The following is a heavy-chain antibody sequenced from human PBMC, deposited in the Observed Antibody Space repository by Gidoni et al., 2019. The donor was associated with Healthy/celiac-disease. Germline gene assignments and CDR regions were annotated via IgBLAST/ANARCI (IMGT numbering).Heavy chain of an antibody. D-gene: IGHD3-22*01. Sequence: EVQLGESGGGLVKRGGSLRLSCAASGFTFSSYSMNWVRQAPGKGLEWVSSISSSSSYIYYADSVKGRFTISRDNAKNSLYLQMNSLRAEDTAVYYCARDLFGEDYYDSSPDAFDIWGQGTMVTVSS. CDR2: ISSSSSYI. CDR3: ARDLFGEDYYDSSPDAFDI. CDR1: GFTFSSYS. V-gene: IGHV3-21*01. J-gene: IGHJ3*02.